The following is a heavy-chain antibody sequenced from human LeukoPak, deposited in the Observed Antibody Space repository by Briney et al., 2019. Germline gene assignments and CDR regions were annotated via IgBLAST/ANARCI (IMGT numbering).Heavy chain of an antibody. CDR3: ARGKGYSGYDTYYMDV. Sequence: GGSLRLSCAASGFTFSDYNMRWIRQAPGKGLEWVSSISRSGSTKYYADSVKGRFTISRDNAKNSLFLQMNSLRAEDTAVYYCARGKGYSGYDTYYMDVWGKGTTVTVSS. V-gene: IGHV3-11*01. D-gene: IGHD5-12*01. J-gene: IGHJ6*03. CDR1: GFTFSDYN. CDR2: ISRSGSTK.